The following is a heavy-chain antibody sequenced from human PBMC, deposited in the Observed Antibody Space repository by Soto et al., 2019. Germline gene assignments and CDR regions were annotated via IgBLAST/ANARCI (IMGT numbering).Heavy chain of an antibody. CDR2: IIPIFGTA. Sequence: QVQLVQSGAEVKKPGSSVKVSCKASGGTFSSYAISWVRQAPGQGLEWMGGIIPIFGTANYAQKFQGRVTITADKSTSTAYMELRSRRSEDTAVYYCARAKGGAYGGNSPFDYWGQGTLVTVSS. CDR3: ARAKGGAYGGNSPFDY. J-gene: IGHJ4*02. V-gene: IGHV1-69*06. CDR1: GGTFSSYA. D-gene: IGHD4-17*01.